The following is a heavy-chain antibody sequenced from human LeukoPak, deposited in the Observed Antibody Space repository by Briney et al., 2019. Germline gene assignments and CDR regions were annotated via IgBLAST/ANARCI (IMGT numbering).Heavy chain of an antibody. CDR1: GGSISSSSYY. V-gene: IGHV4-39*07. Sequence: PSETLSLTCTVSGGSISSSSYYWGWIRQPPGKGLEWIGSIYYSGSTYYNPSLKSRVTISVDTSKNQFSLKLSSVTAADTAVYYCARVYRSSWLTIDYWGRGTLVTVSS. D-gene: IGHD6-13*01. CDR2: IYYSGST. CDR3: ARVYRSSWLTIDY. J-gene: IGHJ4*02.